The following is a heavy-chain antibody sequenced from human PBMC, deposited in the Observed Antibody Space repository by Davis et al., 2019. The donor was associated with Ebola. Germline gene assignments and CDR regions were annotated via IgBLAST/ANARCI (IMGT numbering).Heavy chain of an antibody. V-gene: IGHV4-59*01. Sequence: SETLSLTCTVSGGSISSYYWSWIRQPPGKGLEWIGYIYYSGSTNYNPSLKSRVTISVDTSKNQFSLKLSSVTAADTAVYYCARGLLGGSSFYYWSQGTLVTVSS. J-gene: IGHJ4*02. D-gene: IGHD6-13*01. CDR2: IYYSGST. CDR1: GGSISSYY. CDR3: ARGLLGGSSFYY.